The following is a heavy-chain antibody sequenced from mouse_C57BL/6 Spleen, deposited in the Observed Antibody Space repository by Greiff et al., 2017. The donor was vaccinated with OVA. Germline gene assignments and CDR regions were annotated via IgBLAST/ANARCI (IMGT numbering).Heavy chain of an antibody. J-gene: IGHJ2*01. CDR3: TTRPYGSLDY. Sequence: VQLQQSGAELVRPGASVKLSCTASGFNIKDDYMHWVKQRPEQGLEWIGWIDPENGDTEYASKFQGKATITADTSSNTAYLQLSSLTSEDTAVYYCTTRPYGSLDYWGQGTTLTVSS. V-gene: IGHV14-4*01. CDR2: IDPENGDT. D-gene: IGHD1-1*01. CDR1: GFNIKDDY.